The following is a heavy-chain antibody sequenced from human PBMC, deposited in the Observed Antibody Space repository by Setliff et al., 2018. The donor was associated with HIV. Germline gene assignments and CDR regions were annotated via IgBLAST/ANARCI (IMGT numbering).Heavy chain of an antibody. CDR3: ARAPTGVTNAFDI. CDR1: GGSISSGIYY. D-gene: IGHD2-8*02. CDR2: VYTTGGT. J-gene: IGHJ3*02. V-gene: IGHV4-61*09. Sequence: SENLSLTCAVSGGSISSGIYYWIWIRQPAGKGLEWIGHVYTTGGTNYNPSLESRLTISVDTSRNQCSLRLSSVTAADTAVYYCARAPTGVTNAFDIWGQGTMVTVSS.